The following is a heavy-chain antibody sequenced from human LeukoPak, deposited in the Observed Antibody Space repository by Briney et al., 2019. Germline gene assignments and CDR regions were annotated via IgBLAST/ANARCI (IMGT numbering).Heavy chain of an antibody. CDR2: VYINGST. CDR3: ARDWSYRCFDY. D-gene: IGHD3-10*01. J-gene: IGHJ4*02. CDR1: GLTVSSNY. V-gene: IGHV3-53*01. Sequence: GGSLRLSCAASGLTVSSNYMSWVRQAPGKGLEWVSAVYINGSTYYADSVKGRLIISRNNSKNTLYLQMNSLRAEDTAVYYCARDWSYRCFDYWGQGTLVTVSS.